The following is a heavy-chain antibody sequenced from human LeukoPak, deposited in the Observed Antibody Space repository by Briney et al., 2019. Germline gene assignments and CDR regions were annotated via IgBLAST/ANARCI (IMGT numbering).Heavy chain of an antibody. J-gene: IGHJ5*02. CDR1: GGSINGYY. CDR2: ISDSGST. Sequence: PSETLSLTCTVSGGSINGYYWTWIRQPPGKGLEWIGYISDSGSTNHNPSLKSRVSMSVGSSNTDFSLRLNSLTAADTAFYYCARVFRGAVTSNWFDPWGQGTLVTVSS. V-gene: IGHV4-59*01. CDR3: ARVFRGAVTSNWFDP. D-gene: IGHD4-17*01.